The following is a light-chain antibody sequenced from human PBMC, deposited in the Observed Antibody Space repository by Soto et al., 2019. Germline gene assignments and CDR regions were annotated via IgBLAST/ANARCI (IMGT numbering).Light chain of an antibody. Sequence: QSALTQPPSASGSPGQSVTISCTGTSSDAGGYNYVSWYQQHPGKAPKLMIYEVSKRPSGVPDRFSGSKSGNTASLTVSGLQAEDEADYYCSSYAGTNNLWVFGGGTKLTVL. CDR1: SSDAGGYNY. V-gene: IGLV2-8*01. CDR3: SSYAGTNNLWV. J-gene: IGLJ3*02. CDR2: EVS.